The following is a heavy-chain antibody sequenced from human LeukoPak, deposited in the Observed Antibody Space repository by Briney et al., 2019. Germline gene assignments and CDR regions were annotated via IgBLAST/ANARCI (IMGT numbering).Heavy chain of an antibody. V-gene: IGHV4-34*01. CDR2: INHSGST. CDR1: GGSFSGYY. D-gene: IGHD3-3*01. Sequence: SETLSLTCAVYGGSFSGYYWSWIRQPPGKGLEWIGEINHSGSTNYNPSLKSRVTISVDTSKNQFSLKPSSVTAADTAVYYCARGRGYVLRFLEWLFWDQGTLVTVS. J-gene: IGHJ4*02. CDR3: ARGRGYVLRFLEWLF.